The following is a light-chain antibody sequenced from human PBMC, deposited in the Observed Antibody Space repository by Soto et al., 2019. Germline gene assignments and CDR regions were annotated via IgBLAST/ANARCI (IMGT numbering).Light chain of an antibody. J-gene: IGLJ1*01. CDR2: AVT. CDR1: SSDVGGQNY. Sequence: QSALTQPPSASGSPGQSVAISCTGTSSDVGGQNYVSWYQQHPGKAPKLIIYAVTERPSGVPDRFSGSKSGNTASLTVSGLQTEDEVDYYCSSHAGNNNYVFGTGTKVTVL. V-gene: IGLV2-8*01. CDR3: SSHAGNNNYV.